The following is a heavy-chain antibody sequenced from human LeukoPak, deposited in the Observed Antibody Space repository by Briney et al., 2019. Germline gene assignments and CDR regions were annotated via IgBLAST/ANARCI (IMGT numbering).Heavy chain of an antibody. J-gene: IGHJ5*02. Sequence: ASVKVSCKASGYDFINYGISWVRQAPGQGLEWMGIINPSGGSTSYAQKFQGRVTMTRDTSTSTVYMELSSLRSEDTAVYYCARVRPPTCPFDPWGQGTLVTVSS. CDR2: INPSGGST. CDR3: ARVRPPTCPFDP. CDR1: GYDFINYG. V-gene: IGHV1-46*03.